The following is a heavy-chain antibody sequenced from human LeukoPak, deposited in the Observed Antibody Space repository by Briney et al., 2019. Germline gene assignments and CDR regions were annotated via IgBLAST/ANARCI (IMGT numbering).Heavy chain of an antibody. D-gene: IGHD1-26*01. CDR3: AHSELGAYYFDY. V-gene: IGHV2-5*01. Sequence: SGPTLVNPTQTLTLTCTFSGFSLSTSGVGVGWIRQPPGKALEWLVLIYWNDDKRYSPSLKSRLTITKDTSKNQVVLTMTNMDPVDTATYYCAHSELGAYYFDYWGQGTLVTVSS. CDR2: IYWNDDK. CDR1: GFSLSTSGVG. J-gene: IGHJ4*02.